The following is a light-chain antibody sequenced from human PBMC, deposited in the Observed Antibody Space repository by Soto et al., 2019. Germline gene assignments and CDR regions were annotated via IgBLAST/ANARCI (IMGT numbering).Light chain of an antibody. V-gene: IGLV2-14*01. CDR1: SSDFGAYNY. CDR3: SSYTTIKTVI. J-gene: IGLJ2*01. CDR2: DVT. Sequence: QSALAQPASVSGSPGQSITTSCTGTSSDFGAYNYVSWYHQHHPGKAPELIIYDVTDRPSGVSTRFSGSKSGNTASLTISGLQAEDEGDYYCSSYTTIKTVIFGGGTKLTVL.